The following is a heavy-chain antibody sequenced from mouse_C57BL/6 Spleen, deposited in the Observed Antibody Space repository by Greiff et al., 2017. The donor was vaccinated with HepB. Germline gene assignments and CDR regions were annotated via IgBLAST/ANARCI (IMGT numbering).Heavy chain of an antibody. CDR3: ARLDYGNYYYAMDY. V-gene: IGHV1-64*01. J-gene: IGHJ4*01. D-gene: IGHD2-1*01. CDR2: IHPNSGST. Sequence: QVQLQQPGAELVKPGASVKLSCKASGYTFTSYWMHWVKQRPGQGLEWIGMIHPNSGSTNYNEKFKSKATLTVDKSSSTAYMQLSSLTSDDSAVYYCARLDYGNYYYAMDYWGQGTSVTVSS. CDR1: GYTFTSYW.